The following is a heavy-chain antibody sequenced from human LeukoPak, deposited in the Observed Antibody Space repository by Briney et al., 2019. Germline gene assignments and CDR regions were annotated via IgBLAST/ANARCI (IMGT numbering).Heavy chain of an antibody. CDR1: GFTFSSHA. Sequence: GRSLRLSCAASGFTFSSHAMHWVRQAPGKGLEWVAVISYDGSNKKYADSVKGRFTISRDNSKNTLYLQMNSLRAEDTAVYYCAKDDSSGYYRAEYFQHWGQGTLVTVSS. D-gene: IGHD3-22*01. CDR3: AKDDSSGYYRAEYFQH. CDR2: ISYDGSNK. J-gene: IGHJ1*01. V-gene: IGHV3-30*04.